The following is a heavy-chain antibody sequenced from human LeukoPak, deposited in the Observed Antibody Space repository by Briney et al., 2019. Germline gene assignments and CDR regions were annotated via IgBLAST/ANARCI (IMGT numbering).Heavy chain of an antibody. D-gene: IGHD3-10*01. CDR3: ARVVGNYYGSGSSYNWFDP. V-gene: IGHV3-30-3*01. CDR2: ISYDGSNK. Sequence: GGSLRLSCAASGFTFSSYAMHWVRQAPGKGLEGVAVISYDGSNKYYADSVKGRFTISRDNSKNTLYLQMNSLRAEDTAVYYCARVVGNYYGSGSSYNWFDPWGQGTLVTVSS. J-gene: IGHJ5*02. CDR1: GFTFSSYA.